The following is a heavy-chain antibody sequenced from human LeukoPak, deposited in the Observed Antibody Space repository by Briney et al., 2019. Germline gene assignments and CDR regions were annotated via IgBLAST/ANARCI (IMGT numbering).Heavy chain of an antibody. CDR2: INPNSGGT. D-gene: IGHD1-26*01. V-gene: IGHV1-2*04. J-gene: IGHJ4*02. CDR1: GYTLTELS. Sequence: ASVKVSCKVSGYTLTELSMHWVRQAPGQGLEWMGWINPNSGGTNYAQKFQGWVTMTRDTSISTAYMELSRLRSDDTAVYYCARGQWELIIDYWGQGTLVTVSS. CDR3: ARGQWELIIDY.